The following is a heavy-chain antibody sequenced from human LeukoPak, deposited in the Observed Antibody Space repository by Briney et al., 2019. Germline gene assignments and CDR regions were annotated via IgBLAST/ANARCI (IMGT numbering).Heavy chain of an antibody. CDR2: ISGSGGST. CDR1: GFTFSSYA. D-gene: IGHD4-17*01. V-gene: IGHV3-23*01. CDR3: AKDYGDYDGYSDAFDI. Sequence: PGGSLRLSCAASGFTFSSYAMSWVRQAPGKGLEWVSAISGSGGSTYYADSVKGRFTISRDNSKNTLYLQMNSLRAEDTAVYYCAKDYGDYDGYSDAFDIWGQGTMVTVSS. J-gene: IGHJ3*02.